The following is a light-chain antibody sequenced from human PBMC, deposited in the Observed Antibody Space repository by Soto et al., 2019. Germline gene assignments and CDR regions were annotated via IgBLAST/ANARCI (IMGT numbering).Light chain of an antibody. Sequence: QSVLTQPASVSGSPGQSITISCTGTSSAVGDHNYVSWYQQVPGKAPKLMIYDVNNRPSGVSDRFSGSKSGNTASLTISGLQAEDDADYYCSAYRTTTVVFGGGTKLTVL. CDR1: SSAVGDHNY. V-gene: IGLV2-14*03. CDR2: DVN. J-gene: IGLJ2*01. CDR3: SAYRTTTVV.